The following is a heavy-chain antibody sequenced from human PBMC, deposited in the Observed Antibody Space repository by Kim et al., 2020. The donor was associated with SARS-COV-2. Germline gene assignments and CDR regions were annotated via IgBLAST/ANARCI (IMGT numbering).Heavy chain of an antibody. J-gene: IGHJ4*02. CDR3: ARVIAVAGTAWVDY. CDR1: GGSFSGYY. D-gene: IGHD6-19*01. Sequence: SETLSLTCAVYGGSFSGYYWSWIRQPPGKGLEWIGEINHSGSTNYNPSLKSRVTISLDTSKNQFSLKLSSVTAADTAVYYCARVIAVAGTAWVDYWGQGTLVTVSS. V-gene: IGHV4-34*01. CDR2: INHSGST.